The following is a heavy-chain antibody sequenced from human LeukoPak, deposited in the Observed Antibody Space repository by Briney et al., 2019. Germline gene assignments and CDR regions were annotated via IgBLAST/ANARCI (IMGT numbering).Heavy chain of an antibody. D-gene: IGHD3-22*01. CDR2: FDPEDGET. J-gene: IGHJ4*02. V-gene: IGHV1-24*01. CDR1: GYTLTELS. Sequence: ASVNVSCKVSGYTLTELSMHWVRQAPGKGLEWMGGFDPEDGETIYAQKFQGRVTMTEDTSTDTAYMELSSLRSEDTAVYYCATTYSYYGRYFDYWGQGTLVTVSS. CDR3: ATTYSYYGRYFDY.